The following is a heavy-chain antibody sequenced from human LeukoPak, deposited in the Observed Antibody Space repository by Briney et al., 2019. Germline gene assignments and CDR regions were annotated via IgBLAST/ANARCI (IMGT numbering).Heavy chain of an antibody. V-gene: IGHV5-51*01. CDR2: IYPGESDT. Sequence: KCGESLKISCKGSGYSFTSYWIGWVRQMPGKGLEWMGIIYPGESDTRYSPSFQGQVTISADKSISTAYLQWSSLKASDTAMYYCARQGAQVGATWSGAFDIWGQGTMVTVSS. CDR3: ARQGAQVGATWSGAFDI. J-gene: IGHJ3*02. D-gene: IGHD1-26*01. CDR1: GYSFTSYW.